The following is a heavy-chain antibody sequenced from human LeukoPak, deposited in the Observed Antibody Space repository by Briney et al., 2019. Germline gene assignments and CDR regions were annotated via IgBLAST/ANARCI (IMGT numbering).Heavy chain of an antibody. Sequence: SVKVSCKASGGTFSSYAISWVRQAPGQGLEWMGGIIPIFGTANCAQKFQGRVTITADESTSTAYMELSSLRSEDTAVYYCARVAVYGETTFDYWGQGTLVTVSS. CDR2: IIPIFGTA. CDR3: ARVAVYGETTFDY. J-gene: IGHJ4*02. CDR1: GGTFSSYA. D-gene: IGHD1-14*01. V-gene: IGHV1-69*13.